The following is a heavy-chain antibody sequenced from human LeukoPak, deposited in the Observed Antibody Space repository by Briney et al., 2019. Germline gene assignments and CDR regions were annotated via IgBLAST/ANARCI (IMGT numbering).Heavy chain of an antibody. CDR1: GFTFSSYE. J-gene: IGHJ4*02. CDR3: ARATLDIVGATRTFDY. Sequence: GGSLRLSCAASGFTFSSYEMNWVRQAPGKGLEWVSYIRRSGTAIYYADSVKGRFTISRDDAKNSLYLQMNSLRAEDTAVYYCARATLDIVGATRTFDYWGQGTLVTVSS. D-gene: IGHD2-2*03. CDR2: IRRSGTAI. V-gene: IGHV3-48*03.